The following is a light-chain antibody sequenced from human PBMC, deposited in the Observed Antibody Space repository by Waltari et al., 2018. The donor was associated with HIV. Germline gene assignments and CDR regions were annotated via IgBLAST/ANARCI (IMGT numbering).Light chain of an antibody. V-gene: IGLV3-19*01. CDR1: SLRNYY. J-gene: IGLJ3*02. CDR3: ASRDNNGKRVL. CDR2: DKN. Sequence: SSELTQDPAVSVALGQTVTITCQGDSLRNYYARGHQQKPGQAPILVIYDKNTRPSGIPDRFSGSTSGNTASLTITGSQAEDEADYYCASRDNNGKRVLFGGGTKVTVL.